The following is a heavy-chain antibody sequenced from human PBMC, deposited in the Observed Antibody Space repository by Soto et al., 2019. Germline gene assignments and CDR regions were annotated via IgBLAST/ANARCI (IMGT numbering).Heavy chain of an antibody. Sequence: GASVKVSCKASGNTFTNFGVTRVRQAPGQGLEWMGWISAYTDDPNYAQKFQGRVTMTIDTSTSTAYLDLRSLTSDDTAVYYCARVIPGAEAWFDPWGQGTLVTVSS. CDR1: GNTFTNFG. V-gene: IGHV1-18*01. CDR2: ISAYTDDP. J-gene: IGHJ5*02. CDR3: ARVIPGAEAWFDP. D-gene: IGHD2-2*01.